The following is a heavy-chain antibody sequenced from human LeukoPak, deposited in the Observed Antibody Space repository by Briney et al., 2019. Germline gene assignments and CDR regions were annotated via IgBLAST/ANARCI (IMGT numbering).Heavy chain of an antibody. CDR1: GGSISSSSYY. CDR2: IYYSGST. D-gene: IGHD6-13*01. V-gene: IGHV4-39*01. Sequence: PSETLSLTCTVSGGSISSSSYYWGWIRQPPGKGLEWIGSIYYSGSTYYNPSLKSRVTISVDTSKNQFSLKLSSVTAADTAVYYCARLPSGSVIAAAGTNYFDYWGQGTLVTVSS. CDR3: ARLPSGSVIAAAGTNYFDY. J-gene: IGHJ4*02.